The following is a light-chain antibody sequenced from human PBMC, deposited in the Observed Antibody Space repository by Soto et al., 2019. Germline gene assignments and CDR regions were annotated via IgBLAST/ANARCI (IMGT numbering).Light chain of an antibody. J-gene: IGKJ5*01. CDR3: MQGTHWPPT. Sequence: DVVMTQSPLSLPVTLGQPASLSCRSNQSLVYNDGNTYLNWFQQRPGQSTRRLIYKVFDRDSGVPDRFSGSGSGTNFTLEISRVEAEDVGVYYCMQGTHWPPTFGQGTRLEIK. CDR1: QSLVYNDGNTY. V-gene: IGKV2-30*01. CDR2: KVF.